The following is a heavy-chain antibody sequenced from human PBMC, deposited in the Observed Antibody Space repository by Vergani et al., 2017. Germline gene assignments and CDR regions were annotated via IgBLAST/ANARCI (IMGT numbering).Heavy chain of an antibody. V-gene: IGHV1-8*01. Sequence: QVQLVQSGAEVKKPGASVKVSCKASGYTFTSYDINWVRQATGQGLEWMGWMNPNSGNTGYAQKFQGRVTITADESTSTAYMELSSLRSEDTAVYYCARAERRSGYSSGWLNYFDYWGQGTLVTVSS. CDR3: ARAERRSGYSSGWLNYFDY. J-gene: IGHJ4*02. CDR2: MNPNSGNT. CDR1: GYTFTSYD. D-gene: IGHD6-19*01.